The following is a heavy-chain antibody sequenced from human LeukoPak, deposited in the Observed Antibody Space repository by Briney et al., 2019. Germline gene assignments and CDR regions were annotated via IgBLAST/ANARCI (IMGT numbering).Heavy chain of an antibody. D-gene: IGHD3-10*01. V-gene: IGHV3-15*01. Sequence: GGCLRLSCAASGFTFSNAWMSWARQAPGKGLEWVGRIKSKTDGGTTDYAAPVKGRFTISRDDSKNTLYLQMNSLKTEDTAVYYCTTDASAPTLLLWFGELLSYWGQGTLDTVSS. J-gene: IGHJ4*02. CDR2: IKSKTDGGTT. CDR1: GFTFSNAW. CDR3: TTDASAPTLLLWFGELLSY.